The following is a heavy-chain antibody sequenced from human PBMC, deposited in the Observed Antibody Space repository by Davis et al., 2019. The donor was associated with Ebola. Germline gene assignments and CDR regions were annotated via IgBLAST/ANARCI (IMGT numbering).Heavy chain of an antibody. Sequence: GESLKISCAASGFTFSSYWMSWVRQAPGKGLEWVAVISYDGSNKYYADSVKGRFTISRDNSKNTLYLQMNSLRAEDTAVYYCAKAPYYYDSSGFSNWGQGTLVTVSS. CDR2: ISYDGSNK. CDR3: AKAPYYYDSSGFSN. D-gene: IGHD3-22*01. J-gene: IGHJ4*02. V-gene: IGHV3-30*18. CDR1: GFTFSSYW.